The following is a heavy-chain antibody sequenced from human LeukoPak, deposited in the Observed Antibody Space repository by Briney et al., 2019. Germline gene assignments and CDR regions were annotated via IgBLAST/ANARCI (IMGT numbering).Heavy chain of an antibody. CDR2: ISSSSSYI. Sequence: GGSLRLSCAASGFTFSSYSMNWVRQAPGKGLEWVSSISSSSSYIYYADSVKGRFTISRDNSKNTLYLQMNSLRAEDTAVYYCARDDTMVRGVADWGQGTLVTVSS. D-gene: IGHD3-10*01. CDR3: ARDDTMVRGVAD. V-gene: IGHV3-21*04. CDR1: GFTFSSYS. J-gene: IGHJ4*02.